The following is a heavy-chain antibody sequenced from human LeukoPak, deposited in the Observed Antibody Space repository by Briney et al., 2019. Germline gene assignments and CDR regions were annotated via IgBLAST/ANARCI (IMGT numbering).Heavy chain of an antibody. CDR2: ISYDGSNK. CDR3: AKDPGGY. V-gene: IGHV3-30*18. CDR1: GFTFRSYG. J-gene: IGHJ4*02. D-gene: IGHD3-16*01. Sequence: GGSLRLSCAASGFTFRSYGMRWVRQAPGKGLEWVAVISYDGSNKYYADSVKGRFTISRDNSKNTLYLQMNSLRAEDTAVYYCAKDPGGYWGQGTLVTVSS.